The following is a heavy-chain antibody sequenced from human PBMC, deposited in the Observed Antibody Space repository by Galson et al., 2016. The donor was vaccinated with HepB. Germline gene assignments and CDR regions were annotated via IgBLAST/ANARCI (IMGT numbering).Heavy chain of an antibody. Sequence: SLRLSCAAPGFSFRTYAMHWVRQAPGKGLEWVALIWNDGNNKYYADSVKGRFTISRDNSKNTLFLQMNSLSAEDTAVYYCARDEITVIRGNIYYSGMHVWGLGTTVTVSS. CDR1: GFSFRTYA. CDR3: ARDEITVIRGNIYYSGMHV. D-gene: IGHD3-10*01. J-gene: IGHJ6*02. CDR2: IWNDGNNK. V-gene: IGHV3-33*01.